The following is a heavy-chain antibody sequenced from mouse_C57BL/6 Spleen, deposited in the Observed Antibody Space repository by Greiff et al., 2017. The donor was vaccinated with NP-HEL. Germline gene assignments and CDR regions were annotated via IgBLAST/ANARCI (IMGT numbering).Heavy chain of an antibody. CDR3: ARSWGLYYFDY. CDR2: IYPGDGDT. V-gene: IGHV1-80*01. CDR1: GYAFSSYW. Sequence: QVQLKQSGAELVKPGASVKISCKASGYAFSSYWMNWVKQRPGKGLEWIGQIYPGDGDTNYNGKLKGKATLTADKSSSTAYMQLSSLPSEDSAVYFCARSWGLYYFDYWGQGTTLTVSS. J-gene: IGHJ2*01. D-gene: IGHD3-1*01.